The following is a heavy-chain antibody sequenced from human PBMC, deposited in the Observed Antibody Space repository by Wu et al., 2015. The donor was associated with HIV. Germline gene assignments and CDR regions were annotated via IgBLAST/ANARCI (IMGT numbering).Heavy chain of an antibody. CDR2: IIPIFGTA. CDR3: ARTDGLVDGGNSGYDY. Sequence: QVQLVQSGAEVKKPGSSVKVSCKASGGTFSSYAINWVRQAPGQGLEWMGRIIPIFGTANYAQKFQGRVTITADESTSTAHMELSSLRSEDTAVYYCARTDGLVDGGNSGYDYWGQGTLVTVSS. V-gene: IGHV1-69*13. CDR1: GGTFSSYA. D-gene: IGHD4-23*01. J-gene: IGHJ4*02.